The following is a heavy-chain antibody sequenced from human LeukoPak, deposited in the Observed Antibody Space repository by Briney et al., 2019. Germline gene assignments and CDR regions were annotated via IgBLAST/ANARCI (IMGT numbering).Heavy chain of an antibody. CDR3: ARGTKLGYSYGIRHQTEFDY. J-gene: IGHJ4*02. V-gene: IGHV4-39*07. D-gene: IGHD5-18*01. Sequence: SETLSLTCTVSGGSISSSSYYWGWIRQPPGKGLEWIGSIYYSGSTYYNPSLKSRVTISVDTSKNQFSLKLSSVTAADTAVYYCARGTKLGYSYGIRHQTEFDYWGQGTLVTVSS. CDR2: IYYSGST. CDR1: GGSISSSSYY.